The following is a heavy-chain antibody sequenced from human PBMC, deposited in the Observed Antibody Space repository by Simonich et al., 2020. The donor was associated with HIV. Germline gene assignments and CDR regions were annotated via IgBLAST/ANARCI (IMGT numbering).Heavy chain of an antibody. Sequence: QVQLQQWGAGLLKPSETLSLTCAVYGGSFSGYYWNWIRQPPGKGLEWIGEINHSGSTNNNPSLKSRVTISVDTSKNQFSLKLSSGTAADTAVYYCARAGRGSGSSFYWYFDLWGRGTLVTVSS. D-gene: IGHD1-26*01. J-gene: IGHJ2*01. CDR2: INHSGST. CDR1: GGSFSGYY. CDR3: ARAGRGSGSSFYWYFDL. V-gene: IGHV4-34*01.